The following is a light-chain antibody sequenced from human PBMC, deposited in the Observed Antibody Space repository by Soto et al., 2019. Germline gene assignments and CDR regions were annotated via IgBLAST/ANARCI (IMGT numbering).Light chain of an antibody. CDR1: QSVSTY. J-gene: IGKJ1*01. Sequence: EIVLTQSPATLSLSPGARATLSCRASQSVSTYLAWYQQKPGQAPRLLIYDASNRATGIPARFSGSGSGTDCTLTISSLEPEDFAVYYCQQRSNWPPSWTFGQGTKVEIK. CDR3: QQRSNWPPSWT. V-gene: IGKV3-11*01. CDR2: DAS.